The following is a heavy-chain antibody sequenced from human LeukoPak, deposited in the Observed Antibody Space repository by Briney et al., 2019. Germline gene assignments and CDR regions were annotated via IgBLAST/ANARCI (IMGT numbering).Heavy chain of an antibody. J-gene: IGHJ4*02. V-gene: IGHV4-61*09. Sequence: PSETLSLTCTVSGDSISIGSYYWSWIRHPAGKGLEGFGHMNTTGSTKYNPSLKSRVTISVDRTNNQFSLKLSSVTAADTAVYYCARVWDYWGQGTLVAVSS. CDR1: GDSISIGSYY. D-gene: IGHD3-16*01. CDR2: MNTTGST. CDR3: ARVWDY.